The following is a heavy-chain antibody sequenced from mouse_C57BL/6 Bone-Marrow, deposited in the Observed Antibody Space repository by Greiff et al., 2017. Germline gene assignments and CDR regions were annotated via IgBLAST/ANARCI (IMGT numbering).Heavy chain of an antibody. CDR3: AREEAVVEYYAMDY. J-gene: IGHJ4*01. D-gene: IGHD1-1*01. CDR2: IYPGSGST. CDR1: GYTFTSYW. V-gene: IGHV1-55*01. Sequence: VQLQQPGAELVKPGASVKMSCKASGYTFTSYWITWVKQRPGQGLEWIGDIYPGSGSTNYNEKFKSKATLTVDTSSSTAYMQLSSLTSEDSAVYYCAREEAVVEYYAMDYWGQGTSVTVSS.